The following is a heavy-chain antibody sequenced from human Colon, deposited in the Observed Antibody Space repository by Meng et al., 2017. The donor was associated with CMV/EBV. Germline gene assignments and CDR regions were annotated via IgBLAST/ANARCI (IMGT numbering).Heavy chain of an antibody. V-gene: IGHV3-7*01. CDR1: GFTFSSYW. Sequence: GESLKISCAASGFTFSSYWMSWVRQAPGKGLEWVANIKQDGSEKYYVDSVKGRFTISRDNAKNSLYLQMNSLRAEDTAVYYCARIRVSNLVDFDSWGQGTLVTVSS. J-gene: IGHJ4*02. CDR2: IKQDGSEK. CDR3: ARIRVSNLVDFDS. D-gene: IGHD4-11*01.